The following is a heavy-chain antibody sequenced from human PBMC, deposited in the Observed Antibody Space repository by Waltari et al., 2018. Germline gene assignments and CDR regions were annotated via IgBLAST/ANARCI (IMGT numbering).Heavy chain of an antibody. CDR1: GGTFSSYA. Sequence: CKASGGTFSSYAISWVRQAPGQGLEWMGGIIPIFGTANYAQKFQGRVTITADKSTSTAYMELSSLRSEDTAVYYCARIFITGTGRFDYWGQGTLVTVSS. J-gene: IGHJ4*02. D-gene: IGHD1-20*01. CDR2: IIPIFGTA. CDR3: ARIFITGTGRFDY. V-gene: IGHV1-69*06.